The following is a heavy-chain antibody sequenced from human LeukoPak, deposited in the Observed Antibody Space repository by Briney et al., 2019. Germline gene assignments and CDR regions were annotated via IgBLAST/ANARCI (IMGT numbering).Heavy chain of an antibody. CDR1: GGSISSGSYY. D-gene: IGHD7-27*01. V-gene: IGHV4-61*02. Sequence: SETLSLTCTVTGGSISSGSYYWSWIRQPAGKGLEWIGRLYTSGSTNYNPSLNSRVTISVDTSKNQFSLKLYSVTAADTAVYYCASEWVPYWGYFDYWGQGTLVTVSS. J-gene: IGHJ4*02. CDR3: ASEWVPYWGYFDY. CDR2: LYTSGST.